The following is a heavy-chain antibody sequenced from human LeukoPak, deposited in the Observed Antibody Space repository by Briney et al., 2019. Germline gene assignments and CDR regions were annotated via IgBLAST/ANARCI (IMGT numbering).Heavy chain of an antibody. CDR2: IYPGGSDT. CDR3: ARSISRGVLRYFDWLSSGYMDV. CDR1: GYSFTSYW. V-gene: IGHV5-51*01. D-gene: IGHD3-9*01. Sequence: GESLKIFCRGSGYSFTSYWIGWVRQMPGKGLEWMGIIYPGGSDTRYSPSFQGQVTISADKSISTAYLQWSSLKASDTAMYYCARSISRGVLRYFDWLSSGYMDVWGKGTTVTVSS. J-gene: IGHJ6*03.